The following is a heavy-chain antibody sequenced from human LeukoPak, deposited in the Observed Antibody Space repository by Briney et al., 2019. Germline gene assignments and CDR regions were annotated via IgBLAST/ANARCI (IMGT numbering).Heavy chain of an antibody. CDR3: ARYSSSWYYFDY. D-gene: IGHD6-13*01. CDR1: GGSISRGGYS. J-gene: IGHJ4*02. V-gene: IGHV4-30-2*01. Sequence: PSETLSLTCAVSGGSISRGGYSWSWIRQPPGKGLEWIGYIYHSGSTYYNPSLKSRVTISVDRSKNQFSLKLSSVTAADTAVYYCARYSSSWYYFDYWGQGTLVTVSS. CDR2: IYHSGST.